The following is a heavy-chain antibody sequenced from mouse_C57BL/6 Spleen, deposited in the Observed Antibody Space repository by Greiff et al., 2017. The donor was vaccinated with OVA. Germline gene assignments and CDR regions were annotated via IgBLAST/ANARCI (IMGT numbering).Heavy chain of an antibody. V-gene: IGHV5-16*01. CDR2: INYDGSST. CDR1: GFTFSDYY. Sequence: EVQLQESEGGLVQPGSSMKLSCTASGFTFSDYYMAWVRQVPEKGLEWVANINYDGSSTYYLDSLKSRFIISRDNAKNILYLQMSSLKSEDTATYYCARVVCYFDYWGEGTTLTVSS. D-gene: IGHD2-2*01. J-gene: IGHJ2*01. CDR3: ARVVCYFDY.